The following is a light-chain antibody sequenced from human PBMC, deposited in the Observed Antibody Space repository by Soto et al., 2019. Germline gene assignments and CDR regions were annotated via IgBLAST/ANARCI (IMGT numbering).Light chain of an antibody. V-gene: IGKV4-1*01. CDR2: WAS. J-gene: IGKJ3*01. CDR3: QQFYSLPLT. Sequence: DIVLTQSPDSLAVSLGEGATINCKSSQSVLYNSNNKNHLAWYQQKPGQPPKLLIYWASTRESGVPDRFSGSGSGTDFTLTISSLQAEDVAVYYCQQFYSLPLTFGPGTKVDI. CDR1: QSVLYNSNNKNH.